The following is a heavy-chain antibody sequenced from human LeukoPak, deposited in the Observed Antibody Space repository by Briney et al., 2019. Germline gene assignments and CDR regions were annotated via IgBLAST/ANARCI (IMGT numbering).Heavy chain of an antibody. CDR1: GDSVSSNSAA. V-gene: IGHV6-1*01. D-gene: IGHD1-1*01. CDR2: TSYRSKWYN. Sequence: SQTLSLTCANSGDSVSSNSAAWNWFRQSPSRGLEWLGRTSYRSKWYNDYAVSVKSRIIINPDTSKNQFSLQLNSVTPEDTAVYYCARNKKAYNWNAFDVWGQGTMVTVSS. J-gene: IGHJ3*01. CDR3: ARNKKAYNWNAFDV.